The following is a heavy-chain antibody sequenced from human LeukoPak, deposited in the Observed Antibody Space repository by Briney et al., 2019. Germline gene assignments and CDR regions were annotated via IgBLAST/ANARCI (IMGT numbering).Heavy chain of an antibody. CDR3: AKAPSLRFLECFDY. CDR1: GFTFSSYA. V-gene: IGHV3-23*01. Sequence: PGRSLRLSCAASGFTFSSYAMSWVRQAPGKGLEWVSAISGSGGSTYYADSVKGRFTISRDNSKNTLYLQMNSLRAEDTAVYYCAKAPSLRFLECFDYWGQGTLVTVSS. D-gene: IGHD3-3*01. J-gene: IGHJ4*02. CDR2: ISGSGGST.